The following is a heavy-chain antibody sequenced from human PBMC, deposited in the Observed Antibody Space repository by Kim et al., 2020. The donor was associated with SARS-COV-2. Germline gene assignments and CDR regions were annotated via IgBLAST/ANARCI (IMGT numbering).Heavy chain of an antibody. CDR2: IIPILGIA. CDR3: ARHIVAVPATDEYYYY. D-gene: IGHD2-2*01. Sequence: SVKVSCKASGGTFSSYAISWVRQAPGQGLEWMGRIIPILGIANYAQKFQGRVTITADKSTSTSYLELSSLRSEDTAVDYWARHIVAVPATDEYYYY. V-gene: IGHV1-69*04. J-gene: IGHJ6*01. CDR1: GGTFSSYA.